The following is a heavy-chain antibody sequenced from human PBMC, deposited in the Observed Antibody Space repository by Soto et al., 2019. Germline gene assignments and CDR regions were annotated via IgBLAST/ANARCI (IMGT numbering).Heavy chain of an antibody. CDR1: GYSFTSYW. CDR2: IDPSDSYT. V-gene: IGHV5-10-1*01. D-gene: IGHD6-6*01. J-gene: IGHJ6*02. Sequence: GESLKISCNGSGYSFTSYWISWVRQMPWKGLEWMGRIDPSDSYTNYSPSFQGHVTISADKSISTAYLQWSSLKASDTAMYYCARHRRSSSDDYYYYYGMDVWGQGTTVTVSS. CDR3: ARHRRSSSDDYYYYYGMDV.